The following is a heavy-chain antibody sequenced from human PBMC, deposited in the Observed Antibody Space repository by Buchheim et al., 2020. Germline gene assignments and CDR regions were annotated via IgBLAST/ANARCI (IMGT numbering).Heavy chain of an antibody. CDR2: INPSDSST. V-gene: IGHV1-46*01. J-gene: IGHJ4*02. Sequence: QVQLVQSGAEVKKPGASVKVSCRATGYSFTSNYIHWVRQAPGQGREWMGMINPSDSSTTYAQRFQGRVTVTSDTSTRIVYLELSSLRSEDTAVYYCARECSVGACYATLDYWGQGNL. CDR1: GYSFTSNY. CDR3: ARECSVGACYATLDY. D-gene: IGHD2-8*02.